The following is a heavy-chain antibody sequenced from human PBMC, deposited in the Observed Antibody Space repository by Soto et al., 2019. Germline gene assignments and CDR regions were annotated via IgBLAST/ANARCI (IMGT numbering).Heavy chain of an antibody. D-gene: IGHD5-18*01. CDR2: INHSGST. V-gene: IGHV4-34*01. J-gene: IGHJ4*02. Sequence: NPSETLSLTCAVYGGSFSGYYWSWIRQPPGKGLEWIGEINHSGSTNYNPSLKSRVTISVDTSKNQFSLKLSSVTAADTAVYYCARSNTAMVTSSDYWGQGTLVTVSS. CDR1: GGSFSGYY. CDR3: ARSNTAMVTSSDY.